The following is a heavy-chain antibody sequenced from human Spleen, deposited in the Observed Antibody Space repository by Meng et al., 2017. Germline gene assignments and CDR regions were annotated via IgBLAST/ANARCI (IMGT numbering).Heavy chain of an antibody. V-gene: IGHV4-4*02. Sequence: QVQFRESGPALVKPSETLSLTCAVSGDSITNHNWWAWVRQPPGKGLEWIGEIPHRGSSAYSPSLKSRVSMSIDKSKNQFSLKLTSVTAADTAVYYCLRGSGGSVWGQGTLVTVSS. CDR3: LRGSGGSV. J-gene: IGHJ1*01. D-gene: IGHD3-10*01. CDR1: GDSITNHNW. CDR2: IPHRGSS.